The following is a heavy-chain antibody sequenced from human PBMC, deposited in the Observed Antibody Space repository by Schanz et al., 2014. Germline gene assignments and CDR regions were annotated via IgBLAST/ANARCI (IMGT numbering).Heavy chain of an antibody. Sequence: EVQLVESGGGMVQPGGSLRLSCAASGFAFRSYAMHWVRQAPGKGLEWVSLIDYAGSTNYADSVKGRMTVSRDTSKNALFLQMNNLRAEDTAVYYCASPPISVAGRLADYWGQGILXAVSS. D-gene: IGHD6-19*01. J-gene: IGHJ4*02. CDR1: GFAFRSYA. V-gene: IGHV3-66*01. CDR2: IDYAGST. CDR3: ASPPISVAGRLADY.